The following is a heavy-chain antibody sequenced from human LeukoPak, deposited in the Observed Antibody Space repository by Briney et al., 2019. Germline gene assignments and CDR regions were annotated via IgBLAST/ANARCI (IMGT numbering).Heavy chain of an antibody. CDR1: GFTFSHHW. CDR2: INNDGSDT. Sequence: GGSLRLSCAASGFTFSHHWMHWVRQAPGKGLVWVSRINNDGSDTTYADSVKGRFTISRDNAKNTLYLQMNSLRAEDTAVYYCARTDYGDYNYWGQGTLVTVSS. D-gene: IGHD4-17*01. CDR3: ARTDYGDYNY. J-gene: IGHJ4*02. V-gene: IGHV3-74*01.